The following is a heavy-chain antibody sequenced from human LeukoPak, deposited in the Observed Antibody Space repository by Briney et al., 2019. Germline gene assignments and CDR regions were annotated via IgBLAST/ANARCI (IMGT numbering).Heavy chain of an antibody. CDR1: GFTFSSYG. Sequence: GGFLRLSCAASGFTFSSYGMHWVLQAPGKGLEWVAVISYDGSNKYYADSVKGRFTISRDNSKNTLYLQMNSLRAEDTAVYYCAKVQWLVDVDAFDIWGQGTMVTVSS. D-gene: IGHD6-19*01. J-gene: IGHJ3*02. V-gene: IGHV3-30*18. CDR2: ISYDGSNK. CDR3: AKVQWLVDVDAFDI.